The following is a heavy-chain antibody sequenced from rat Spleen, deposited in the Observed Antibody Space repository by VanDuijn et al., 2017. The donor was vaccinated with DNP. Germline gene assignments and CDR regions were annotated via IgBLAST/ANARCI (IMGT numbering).Heavy chain of an antibody. V-gene: IGHV5-7*01. J-gene: IGHJ3*01. D-gene: IGHD1-10*01. Sequence: EVQLVESGGGLVQPGRSLKLSCAASGFTFSDYNLAWVRQAPKKGLEWVATISYDGSRADYRDSVKGRFTISRDNAKSTLYLQMNSLTSEDMATYYCTRPIYNNHGGFAYWGQGTLVTVSS. CDR2: ISYDGSRA. CDR1: GFTFSDYN. CDR3: TRPIYNNHGGFAY.